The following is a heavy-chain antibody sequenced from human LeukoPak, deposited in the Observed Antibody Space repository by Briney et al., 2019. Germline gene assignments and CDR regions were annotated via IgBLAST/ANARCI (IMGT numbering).Heavy chain of an antibody. Sequence: ASVKVSCKASGGTFSTDPISWVRQAPGQGLEWMGRIIPIFGTANYAQKFQGRVTITADKSTSTAYMELSSLRSEDTAVYYCASVFGSRVPNIWGQGTMVTVSS. V-gene: IGHV1-69*06. D-gene: IGHD3-16*01. J-gene: IGHJ3*02. CDR3: ASVFGSRVPNI. CDR2: IIPIFGTA. CDR1: GGTFSTDP.